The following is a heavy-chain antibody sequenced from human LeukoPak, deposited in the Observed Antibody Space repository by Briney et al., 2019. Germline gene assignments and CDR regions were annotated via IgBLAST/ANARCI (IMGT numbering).Heavy chain of an antibody. Sequence: GGSLRLSCAASGFTFSDYYMSWIRQAPGKGLEWISYIDSSGSTIYYADSVKGRFTISRDNAKNSLYLQMNSLRAEDTAVYYCAKRGLAVYYFDYWGQGTLVTVSS. V-gene: IGHV3-11*01. CDR2: IDSSGSTI. D-gene: IGHD2-8*01. CDR3: AKRGLAVYYFDY. CDR1: GFTFSDYY. J-gene: IGHJ4*02.